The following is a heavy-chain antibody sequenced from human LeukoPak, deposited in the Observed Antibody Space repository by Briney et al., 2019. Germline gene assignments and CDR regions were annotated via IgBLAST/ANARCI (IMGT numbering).Heavy chain of an antibody. CDR3: ARGSGWLYY. V-gene: IGHV4-59*01. CDR2: IYYSGST. Sequence: SETLSLTCTVSGGSINSYYWSWIRQPPGEGLEWIGYIYYSGSTNYNPSLKSRVTISVDTSKNQFSLKLSSVTAADTAVYYCARGSGWLYYWGQGTLVTVSS. D-gene: IGHD6-19*01. CDR1: GGSINSYY. J-gene: IGHJ4*02.